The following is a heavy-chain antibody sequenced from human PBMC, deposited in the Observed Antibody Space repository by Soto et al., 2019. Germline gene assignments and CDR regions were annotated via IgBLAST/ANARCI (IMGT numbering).Heavy chain of an antibody. J-gene: IGHJ6*03. CDR2: IHYSGST. Sequence: SETLSLTCTVSGDSIISHTYYWNWIRQSPEKGREWIGYIHYSGSTYYNPSLKSRLTMSSDTSKNQFSLTLNSVTAADTATYYCARGGISHWAHFYSTHVPDRGPTLTVSS. CDR1: GDSIISHTYY. D-gene: IGHD2-21*01. V-gene: IGHV4-39*07. CDR3: ARGGISHWAHFYSTHV.